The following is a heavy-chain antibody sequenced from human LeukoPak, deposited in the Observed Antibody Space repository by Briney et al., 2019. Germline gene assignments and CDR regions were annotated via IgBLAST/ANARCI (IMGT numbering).Heavy chain of an antibody. CDR3: ARGLVRGVHYYFDY. D-gene: IGHD3-10*01. CDR1: GGAFSSYA. J-gene: IGHJ4*02. Sequence: SVKVSCKASGGAFSSYAISWVRQAPGQGLEWMGGIIPIFGTANYAQKFQGRVTITADESTSTAYMELSSLRSEDTAVYYCARGLVRGVHYYFDYWGQGTLVTVSS. CDR2: IIPIFGTA. V-gene: IGHV1-69*13.